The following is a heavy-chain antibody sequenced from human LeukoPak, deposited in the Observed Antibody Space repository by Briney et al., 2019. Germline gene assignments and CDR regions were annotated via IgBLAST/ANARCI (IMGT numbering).Heavy chain of an antibody. V-gene: IGHV3-21*01. CDR2: ISSSSSSI. CDR3: ARGDYSSGMDY. D-gene: IGHD4-11*01. CDR1: GFTFSSYA. Sequence: GGSLRLSCAASGFTFSSYAMTWVRQAAGKGLEWVSSISSSSSSIYYADSVKGRCTISRDNSKSSLYLQLTSLTVEDTAVYYCARGDYSSGMDYWGQGTLVTVSS. J-gene: IGHJ4*02.